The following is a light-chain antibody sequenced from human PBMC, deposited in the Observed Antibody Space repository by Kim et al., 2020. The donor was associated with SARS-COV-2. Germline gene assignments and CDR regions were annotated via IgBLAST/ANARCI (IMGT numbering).Light chain of an antibody. CDR2: SAD. Sequence: GGTVTLSCGLSSGSVSANHYPSWYQQNPGQTPRTLIYSADIRSSGVPDRFSGSILGNKSALAITGAQADDESDYYGVLYMGNGIWVFGGGTQLTVL. CDR3: VLYMGNGIWV. J-gene: IGLJ3*02. V-gene: IGLV8-61*01. CDR1: SGSVSANHY.